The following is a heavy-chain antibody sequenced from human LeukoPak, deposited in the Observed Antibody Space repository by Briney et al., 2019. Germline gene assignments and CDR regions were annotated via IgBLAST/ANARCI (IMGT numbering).Heavy chain of an antibody. CDR1: GGSFSGYY. D-gene: IGHD4-17*01. CDR3: ARGVYGGKPISLYYYYYGMDV. V-gene: IGHV4-34*01. J-gene: IGHJ6*02. CDR2: INHSGST. Sequence: PSETLSLTCAVYGGSFSGYYWSWIRQPPGKGLEWIGEINHSGSTNYNPSLKSRVTISVDTSKNQFSLKLSSVTAADTAVYYCARGVYGGKPISLYYYYYGMDVWGQGTTVTVSS.